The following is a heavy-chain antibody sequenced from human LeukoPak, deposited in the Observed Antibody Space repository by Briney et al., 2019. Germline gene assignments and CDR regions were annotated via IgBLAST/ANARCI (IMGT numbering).Heavy chain of an antibody. J-gene: IGHJ4*02. CDR1: GFTFSSYT. Sequence: GGSLRLSCAASGFTFSSYTMNWVRQAPGKGPEWISSINPTCNSFYYADSVKGRSTISRDAAKDSLYLQMSSLRAGDTAMYYCARDFMGESGYAGYWGQGTLVTVSS. D-gene: IGHD5-12*01. V-gene: IGHV3-21*01. CDR2: INPTCNSF. CDR3: ARDFMGESGYAGY.